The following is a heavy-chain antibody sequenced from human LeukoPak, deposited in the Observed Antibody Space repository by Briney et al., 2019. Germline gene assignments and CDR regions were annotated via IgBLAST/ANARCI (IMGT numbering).Heavy chain of an antibody. J-gene: IGHJ4*02. V-gene: IGHV4-39*01. CDR3: ARRDVGATIDY. Sequence: PSETLSLTCTVSGDSISSRRFYWAWIRQPPGKGLEWIGRILYTGRTFYNPSLKSRVTISVDTSNNQFSLRLGSVTASDTAVYYCARRDVGATIDYWGQGTLVTVSS. CDR1: GDSISSRRFY. D-gene: IGHD1-26*01. CDR2: ILYTGRT.